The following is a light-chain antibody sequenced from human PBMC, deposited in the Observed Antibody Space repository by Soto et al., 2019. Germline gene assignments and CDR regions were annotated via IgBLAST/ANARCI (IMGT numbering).Light chain of an antibody. J-gene: IGLJ2*01. CDR1: NSNIGAGYD. CDR2: GNS. V-gene: IGLV1-40*01. Sequence: QSVLTQPPSVSGAPGQRVTISCTGSNSNIGAGYDVHWYQQLPGTVPKVLIFGNSNRPSGVPDRFSGSKSGTSASLAITGLQAEDEADYYCQSYDSSLSGVFGGGTKLTVL. CDR3: QSYDSSLSGV.